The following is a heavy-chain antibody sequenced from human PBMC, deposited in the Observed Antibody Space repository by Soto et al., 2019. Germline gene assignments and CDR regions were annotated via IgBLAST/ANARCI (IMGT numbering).Heavy chain of an antibody. CDR1: GFTVSSSH. J-gene: IGHJ5*02. Sequence: PGGSLRLSCTTSGFTVSSSHMTLVRQAPGKGLEWVSVIYSGGSSYYAVSVQGRFTISRDNSKNTVYLQMNSLRGEDTAMYYCARLGPYGSESYSFRYNRFDPWGQGTHVTVSS. D-gene: IGHD3-10*01. CDR3: ARLGPYGSESYSFRYNRFDP. CDR2: IYSGGSS. V-gene: IGHV3-53*01.